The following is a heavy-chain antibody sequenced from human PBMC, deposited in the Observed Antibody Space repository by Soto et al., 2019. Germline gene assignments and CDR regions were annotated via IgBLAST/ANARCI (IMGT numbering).Heavy chain of an antibody. Sequence: WGSLRLSCAASGFTFISYAISLIRHSPGKGLEWVSAISGSGGSTYYADSVKGRFTISRDNSKNTLYLQMNSLRAEDTAVYYCAKDSLVTTAIDYWGQGTLVTVSS. CDR1: GFTFISYA. CDR2: ISGSGGST. CDR3: AKDSLVTTAIDY. D-gene: IGHD4-17*01. V-gene: IGHV3-23*01. J-gene: IGHJ4*02.